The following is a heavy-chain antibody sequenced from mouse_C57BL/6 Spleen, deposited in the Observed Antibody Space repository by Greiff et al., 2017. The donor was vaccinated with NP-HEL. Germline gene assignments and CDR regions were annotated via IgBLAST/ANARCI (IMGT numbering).Heavy chain of an antibody. J-gene: IGHJ2*01. CDR2: INPNNGGT. D-gene: IGHD2-5*01. CDR1: GYTFTDYN. CDR3: VHYSNYGEGFDY. V-gene: IGHV1-22*01. Sequence: EVQLQQSGPELVKPGASVKMSCKASGYTFTDYNMHWVKQSHGQSLAWIGYINPNNGGTSYNQKFKGKATLTVNKSSSTAYMELRSLTSEDSAVYYCVHYSNYGEGFDYWGQGTTLTVSS.